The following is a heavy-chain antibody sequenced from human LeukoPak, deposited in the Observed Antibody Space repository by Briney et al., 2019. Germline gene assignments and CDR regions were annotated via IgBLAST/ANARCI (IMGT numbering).Heavy chain of an antibody. CDR1: GGSISGYY. CDR2: IYYTGNT. Sequence: SETLSLACTVSGGSISGYYWSWIRQPPGKGLEWLGFIYYTGNTKYNPSLNSRLTMSVDTSRNQFSLRLSSVTAADTAVYYCARHFGSGTYPLDYWGQGTLATVSS. D-gene: IGHD3-10*01. V-gene: IGHV4-59*01. CDR3: ARHFGSGTYPLDY. J-gene: IGHJ4*02.